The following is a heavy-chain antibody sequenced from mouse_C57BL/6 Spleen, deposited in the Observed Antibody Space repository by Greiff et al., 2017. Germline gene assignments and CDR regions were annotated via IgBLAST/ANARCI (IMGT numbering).Heavy chain of an antibody. Sequence: QVQLKQSGPGLVAPSQSLTISCTVSGFSLTSYAISWVRQPPGTGLGWLGVIWTGGCTNYNSALKSRLSISKDNSKSQVFLKMNRLQNDDTARYYCARREDGAMDYWGQGTSVTVSS. D-gene: IGHD2-3*01. CDR1: GFSLTSYA. CDR3: ARREDGAMDY. V-gene: IGHV2-9-1*01. J-gene: IGHJ4*01. CDR2: IWTGGCT.